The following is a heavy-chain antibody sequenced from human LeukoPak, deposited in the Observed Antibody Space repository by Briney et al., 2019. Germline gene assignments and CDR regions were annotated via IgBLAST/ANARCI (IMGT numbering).Heavy chain of an antibody. J-gene: IGHJ6*02. V-gene: IGHV3-33*01. CDR3: SRNNGRGKSGDVIPASMGV. CDR2: IWSGGSKK. Sequence: GRALRLSCAASGFSLRDYVMYWVRQAPGKGVERVSIIWSGGSKKYNGDSVKGRFTISRDDSKNTLYLQMNSLRAEDTAVYYCSRNNGRGKSGDVIPASMGVWGQGTTVTVSS. CDR1: GFSLRDYV. D-gene: IGHD3-16*02.